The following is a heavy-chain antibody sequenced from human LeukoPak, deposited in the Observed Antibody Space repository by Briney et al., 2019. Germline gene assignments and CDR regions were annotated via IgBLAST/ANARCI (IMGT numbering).Heavy chain of an antibody. CDR3: ASPAGYSGYDSGY. CDR1: GFTFDDYA. Sequence: SGGSLRLSCAASGFTFDDYAMHWVRQAPGKGLEWVSGISWNSGSIGYADSVKGRFTISRDNAKNSLYLQMNSLRAEDTALYYCASPAGYSGYDSGYWGQGTLVTVSS. CDR2: ISWNSGSI. D-gene: IGHD5-12*01. V-gene: IGHV3-9*01. J-gene: IGHJ4*02.